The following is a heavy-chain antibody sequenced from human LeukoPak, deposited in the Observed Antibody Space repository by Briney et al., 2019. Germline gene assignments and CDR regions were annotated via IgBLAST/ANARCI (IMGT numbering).Heavy chain of an antibody. CDR2: INTNTGNP. CDR1: GYAFATYP. J-gene: IGHJ5*02. Sequence: GASVTFSCKSSGYAFATYPMNWVRQAAGQGLEWVGWINTNTGNPTYAQGFTGRFVFSLDTSVSTAYLQISRLKAEDTAVYYCARVKGSWYEGGVYNWFDPWGQGTLVTVSS. CDR3: ARVKGSWYEGGVYNWFDP. V-gene: IGHV7-4-1*02. D-gene: IGHD6-13*01.